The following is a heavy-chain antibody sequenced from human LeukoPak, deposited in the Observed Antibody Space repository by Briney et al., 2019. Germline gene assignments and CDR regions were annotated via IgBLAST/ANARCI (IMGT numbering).Heavy chain of an antibody. J-gene: IGHJ6*02. V-gene: IGHV3-48*03. D-gene: IGHD4-17*01. Sequence: PGGSLRLSCAASGFTFSSYEMNWVRQAPGKGLEWVSYISSSGSTIYYADSVKGRFTISRDNAKNSLYLQMNSLRAEDTAVYYCARVPTTVTTFKNLYQAMDVWGQGTTVTVSS. CDR1: GFTFSSYE. CDR2: ISSSGSTI. CDR3: ARVPTTVTTFKNLYQAMDV.